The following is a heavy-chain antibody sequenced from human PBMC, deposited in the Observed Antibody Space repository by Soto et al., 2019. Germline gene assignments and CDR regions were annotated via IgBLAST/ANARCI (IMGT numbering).Heavy chain of an antibody. CDR1: GYPFIKYG. V-gene: IGHV1-18*04. CDR2: IKVDSGYT. Sequence: QLQLVQSAAEVKKPGASVRVSCKAYGYPFIKYGISWIRQAPEQGLEWMGWIKVDSGYTNYAQKFQGRVTMTADTSSDTPLMELRSLRPDDTAVYFCATSYDTGFDPWGQGTLVSVSS. D-gene: IGHD3-9*01. CDR3: ATSYDTGFDP. J-gene: IGHJ5*02.